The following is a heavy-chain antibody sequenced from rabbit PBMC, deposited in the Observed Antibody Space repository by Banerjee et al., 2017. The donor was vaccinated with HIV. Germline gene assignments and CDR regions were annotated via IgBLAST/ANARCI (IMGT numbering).Heavy chain of an antibody. CDR1: GIDFSSDYY. CDR2: IYTGSGST. J-gene: IGHJ4*01. D-gene: IGHD4-1*01. CDR3: ARDLSYISGRGANDL. V-gene: IGHV1S40*01. Sequence: QQLEESGGGLVKPGGTLTLTCKASGIDFSSDYYMCWVRQAPGKGLEWIASIYTGSGSTYYASWAKGRFTISKTSSTTVTLQMTSLTAADTATYFCARDLSYISGRGANDLWGPGTLVTVS.